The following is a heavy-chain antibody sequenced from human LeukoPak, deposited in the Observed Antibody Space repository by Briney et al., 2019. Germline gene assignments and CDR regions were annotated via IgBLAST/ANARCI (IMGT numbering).Heavy chain of an antibody. CDR2: INHSGST. V-gene: IGHV4-34*01. CDR3: ARGYVSVVPAASNWFDP. Sequence: SYTRSPNCAEEGGACRGYYWSWIRQPPGKGLEWIGEINHSGSTNYNPSLKSRVTISVDTSKNQFSLKLSSVTAADTAVYYCARGYVSVVPAASNWFDPWGQGTLVTVSS. CDR1: GGACRGYY. J-gene: IGHJ5*02. D-gene: IGHD2-2*01.